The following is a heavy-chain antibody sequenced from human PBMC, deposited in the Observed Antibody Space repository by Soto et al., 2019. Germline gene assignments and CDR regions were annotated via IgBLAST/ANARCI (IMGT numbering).Heavy chain of an antibody. CDR2: IYYSGST. J-gene: IGHJ5*02. CDR3: ARQTGSSWYINWFDP. D-gene: IGHD6-13*01. CDR1: GGSISSYY. Sequence: SETLSLTCTVSGGSISSYYWSWIRQPPGKGLEWIGYIYYSGSTNYNPSLKSRVTISVDTSKNQFSLELSSVTAADTAVYYCARQTGSSWYINWFDPWGQGTLVTVSS. V-gene: IGHV4-59*01.